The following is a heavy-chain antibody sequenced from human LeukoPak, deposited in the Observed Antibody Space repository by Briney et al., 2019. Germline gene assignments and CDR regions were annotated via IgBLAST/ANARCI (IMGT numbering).Heavy chain of an antibody. D-gene: IGHD6-13*01. Sequence: SETLSLTCTVSGGSISSYYWSWIRQPPGKGLEWIGYICYSGSTNYNPSLKSRVTISVDTSKNQFSLKLSSVTAADTAVYYCARDKVPGAAAGYFDYWGQGTLVTVSS. CDR2: ICYSGST. CDR1: GGSISSYY. V-gene: IGHV4-59*01. CDR3: ARDKVPGAAAGYFDY. J-gene: IGHJ4*02.